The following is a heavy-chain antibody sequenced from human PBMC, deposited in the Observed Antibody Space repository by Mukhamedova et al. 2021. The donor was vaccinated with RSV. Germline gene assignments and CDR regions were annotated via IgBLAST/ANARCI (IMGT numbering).Heavy chain of an antibody. J-gene: IGHJ3*02. Sequence: VRQAPGKGLEWVSAISGSGGSTHYADSVKGRFTISRDNSKNTLYLQMNSLRAEDTAVYYCAKDDGSHYYGSGSYYRLVGAFDIWG. D-gene: IGHD3-10*01. CDR2: ISGSGGST. V-gene: IGHV3-23*01. CDR3: AKDDGSHYYGSGSYYRLVGAFDI.